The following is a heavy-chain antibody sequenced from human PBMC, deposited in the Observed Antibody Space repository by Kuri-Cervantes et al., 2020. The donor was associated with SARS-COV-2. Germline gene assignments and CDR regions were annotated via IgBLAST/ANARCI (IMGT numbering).Heavy chain of an antibody. Sequence: GESLKISCAASGFTFSSYSMNWVRQAPGKGLEWVSWITTSGSAVYYADSVKGRFTISRDNAKNSLYLQMNSLRADDTALYYCARKGLDSSGYSLGYDWGQGTLVTVSS. CDR1: GFTFSSYS. V-gene: IGHV3-48*04. D-gene: IGHD3-22*01. CDR2: ITTSGSAV. J-gene: IGHJ4*02. CDR3: ARKGLDSSGYSLGYD.